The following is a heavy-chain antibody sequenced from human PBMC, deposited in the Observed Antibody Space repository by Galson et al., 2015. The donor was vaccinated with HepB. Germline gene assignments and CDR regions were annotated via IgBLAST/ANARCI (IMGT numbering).Heavy chain of an antibody. CDR2: IFHGGIT. CDR3: ARARYYDSNGYYDAYDS. D-gene: IGHD3-22*01. CDR1: GGSINSGAYS. Sequence: TLSLTCAVSGGSINSGAYSWSWIRQPPGKALEWIGYIFHGGITYNPSLKSRVTISVDGSKNQFSLKLSSVTAADTAVYYCARARYYDSNGYYDAYDSWGEGKTVTVSS. J-gene: IGHJ3*02. V-gene: IGHV4-30-2*01.